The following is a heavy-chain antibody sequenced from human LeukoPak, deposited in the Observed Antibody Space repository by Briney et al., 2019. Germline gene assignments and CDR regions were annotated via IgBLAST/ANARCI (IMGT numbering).Heavy chain of an antibody. D-gene: IGHD3-3*01. J-gene: IGHJ5*02. CDR2: ISAYNGNT. V-gene: IGHV1-18*01. CDR3: ARWSGYLGLKLTFDP. CDR1: GYTFTSYG. Sequence: GASVKVSCKASGYTFTSYGISWVRQAPGQGLEWMGWISAYNGNTNYAQKLQGRVTMTTDTSTSTAYMELRSLRSDDTAVYYCARWSGYLGLKLTFDPWGQGTLVTVSS.